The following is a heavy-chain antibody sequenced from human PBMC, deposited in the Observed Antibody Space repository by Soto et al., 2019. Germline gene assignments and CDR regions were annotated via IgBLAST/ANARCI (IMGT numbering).Heavy chain of an antibody. D-gene: IGHD1-26*01. J-gene: IGHJ5*02. Sequence: PGGSLRLSCAASGFTFSNAWMSWVRQAPGKGLEWVGRIKSKTDGGTTDYAAPVKGRFTISRDDSKNTLYLQMNSLKTEDTAVYYCTTLSGSYYSGSVPWGQGTLVTVSS. CDR3: TTLSGSYYSGSVP. CDR1: GFTFSNAW. V-gene: IGHV3-15*01. CDR2: IKSKTDGGTT.